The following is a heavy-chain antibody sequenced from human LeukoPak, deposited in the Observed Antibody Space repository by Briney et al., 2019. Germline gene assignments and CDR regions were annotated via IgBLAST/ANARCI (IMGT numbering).Heavy chain of an antibody. V-gene: IGHV3-23*01. CDR2: ISGSGGST. J-gene: IGHJ4*02. Sequence: GGSLRPSCAASGFTFSSYAMSWVRQAPGKGLEWVSAISGSGGSTYYADSVKGRFTISRDNSKNTLYLQMNSLRAEDTAVYYCATDLLWSGDYWGQGTLVTVSS. D-gene: IGHD3-16*01. CDR1: GFTFSSYA. CDR3: ATDLLWSGDY.